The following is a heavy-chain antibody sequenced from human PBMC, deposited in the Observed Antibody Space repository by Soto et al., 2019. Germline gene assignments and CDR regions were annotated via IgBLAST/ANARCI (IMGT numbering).Heavy chain of an antibody. CDR2: LYYRGST. D-gene: IGHD6-19*01. Sequence: SETLSLTCNVSGGSIGTRNYYWAWIRQPPGKGMEWIGSLYYRGSTYYKPSLKNRVTISVNKSKNQFSLKVTFVTAADTAVYYCARHYSSGWDYFDYWGQGTLVTVSS. CDR1: GGSIGTRNYY. CDR3: ARHYSSGWDYFDY. V-gene: IGHV4-39*01. J-gene: IGHJ4*02.